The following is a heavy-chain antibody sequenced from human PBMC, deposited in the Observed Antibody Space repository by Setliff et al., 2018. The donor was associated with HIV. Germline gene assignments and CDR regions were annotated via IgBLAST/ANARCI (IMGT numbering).Heavy chain of an antibody. Sequence: GESLTVSCKASGYIFRNDAMNWVRQVPGQGLEWLGWINTKTGAPTYAQGLTGRFVFSLDSSVSTTYLEIRDLEVGDTAIYYCAREFLLGDKSFLGHWGQGTLVTVSS. D-gene: IGHD3-16*01. J-gene: IGHJ4*02. CDR1: GYIFRNDA. CDR3: AREFLLGDKSFLGH. V-gene: IGHV7-4-1*01. CDR2: INTKTGAP.